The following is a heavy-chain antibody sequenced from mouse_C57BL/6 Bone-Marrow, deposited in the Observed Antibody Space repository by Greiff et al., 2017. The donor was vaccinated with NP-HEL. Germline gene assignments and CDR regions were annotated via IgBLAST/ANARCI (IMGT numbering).Heavy chain of an antibody. CDR1: GYTFTSYW. J-gene: IGHJ3*01. CDR2: IYPGNSDT. Sequence: VQLKQSGTVLARPGASVKMSCKTSGYTFTSYWMHWVKQRPGQGLEWIGAIYPGNSDTSYNQQFKGKAKLTAVTSASPAYMELSSLTNEDSAVYYCTRGKKGGGGFAYWGQGTLVTVAA. V-gene: IGHV1-5*01. CDR3: TRGKKGGGGFAY.